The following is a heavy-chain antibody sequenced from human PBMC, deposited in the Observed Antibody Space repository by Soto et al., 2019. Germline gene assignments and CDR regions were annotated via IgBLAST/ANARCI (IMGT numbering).Heavy chain of an antibody. Sequence: ASVKGSCKASGYTFTSYAMNWVRQAPGQGLEWMGWINTNTGNPTYAQGFTGRFVFSLDTSVSTAYLQICSLKAEDTAVYYCARDADSGYDLGSSRWYANWFDPWGQRTMVTVSS. CDR3: ARDADSGYDLGSSRWYANWFDP. CDR2: INTNTGNP. CDR1: GYTFTSYA. D-gene: IGHD5-12*01. J-gene: IGHJ5*02. V-gene: IGHV7-4-1*01.